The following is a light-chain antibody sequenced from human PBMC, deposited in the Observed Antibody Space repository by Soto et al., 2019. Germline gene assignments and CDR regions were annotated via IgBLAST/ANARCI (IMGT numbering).Light chain of an antibody. J-gene: IGLJ1*01. CDR2: DVS. CDR3: SSYTSSNTVV. Sequence: QSVLAQPASVSGSPGQSIAISCTGTSSDVGRYNYVSWFQQHPGKAPKLMIYDVSNRPSGVSDRFSGSKSGNTASLTISGLQAEDEADYYCSSYTSSNTVVFGTGTKVTVL. CDR1: SSDVGRYNY. V-gene: IGLV2-14*01.